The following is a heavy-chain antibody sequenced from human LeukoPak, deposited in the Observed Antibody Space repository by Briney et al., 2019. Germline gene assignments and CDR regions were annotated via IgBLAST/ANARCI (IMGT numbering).Heavy chain of an antibody. D-gene: IGHD1-14*01. CDR3: ARDHGTKAFDI. CDR1: GGSTSSYY. V-gene: IGHV4-59*01. J-gene: IGHJ3*02. CDR2: IYYSGST. Sequence: PSETLSLTCTVSGGSTSSYYWSWIRQPPGKGLEWIGYIYYSGSTNYNPSLKSRVTISVDTSKNQFSLKLSSMTAADTAVYYCARDHGTKAFDIWGQGTMVTVSS.